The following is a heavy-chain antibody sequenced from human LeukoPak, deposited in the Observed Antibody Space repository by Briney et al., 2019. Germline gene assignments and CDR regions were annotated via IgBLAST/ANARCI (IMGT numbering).Heavy chain of an antibody. V-gene: IGHV3-7*03. Sequence: PGGSLRLSCAASALYVGRYWMSWVRQAPGEGLEWVANIKQDESEKDYLDSVKGRFTISRDNAKNSLYLQMNSLRPEDTALYYCATYSGAHHKTFDDWGQGTLVTVSS. D-gene: IGHD1-26*01. CDR3: ATYSGAHHKTFDD. CDR2: IKQDESEK. J-gene: IGHJ4*02. CDR1: ALYVGRYW.